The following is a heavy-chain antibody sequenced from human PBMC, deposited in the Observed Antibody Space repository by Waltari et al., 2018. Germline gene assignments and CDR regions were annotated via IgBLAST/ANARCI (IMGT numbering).Heavy chain of an antibody. J-gene: IGHJ6*03. CDR3: ARGKYSSYYMDV. CDR1: GSTFPSYY. CDR2: INPNSGGT. Sequence: QVQLVQSGAEVTKPGASVKVSCKASGSTFPSYYMHWVRQAPGQGLEWMGRINPNSGGTNYAQKFQGRVTMTRDTSISTAYMELSRLRSDDTAVYYCARGKYSSYYMDVWGKGTTVTVSS. V-gene: IGHV1-2*06. D-gene: IGHD6-19*01.